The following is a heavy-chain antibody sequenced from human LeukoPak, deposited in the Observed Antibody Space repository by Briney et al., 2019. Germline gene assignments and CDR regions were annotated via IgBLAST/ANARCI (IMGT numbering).Heavy chain of an antibody. V-gene: IGHV1-2*06. Sequence: ASVKVSCKASGYTFTGYYMHWVRRAPGQGLEWMGQINPNSGGTNYVQKFQGRVTMTRDTSFTTAYMELSGLRSDDTAVYYCARVRIGVAGNTFDMWGQGTMVTVSS. J-gene: IGHJ3*02. CDR3: ARVRIGVAGNTFDM. D-gene: IGHD6-19*01. CDR2: INPNSGGT. CDR1: GYTFTGYY.